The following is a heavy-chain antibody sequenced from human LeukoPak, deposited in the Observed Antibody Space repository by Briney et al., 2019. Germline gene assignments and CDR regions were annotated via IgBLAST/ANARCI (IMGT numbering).Heavy chain of an antibody. CDR2: INPNSGGT. CDR3: ARAPDNYGIDDY. CDR1: GYTFTGYY. D-gene: IGHD5-18*01. V-gene: IGHV1-2*06. Sequence: ASVKVSCKASGYTFTGYYMHWVRQAPGQGLEWMGRINPNSGGTNYAQKFQGRVTLTRDTSTSTVYMELSSLGYEDTAIYYCARAPDNYGIDDYWGQGTLLTVSS. J-gene: IGHJ4*02.